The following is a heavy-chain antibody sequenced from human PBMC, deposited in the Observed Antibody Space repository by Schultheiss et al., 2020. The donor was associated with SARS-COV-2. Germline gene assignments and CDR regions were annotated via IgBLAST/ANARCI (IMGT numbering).Heavy chain of an antibody. CDR3: AREGGYDVDY. CDR2: IYSGGST. CDR1: GFTFSSYA. J-gene: IGHJ4*02. V-gene: IGHV3-66*01. Sequence: GGSLRLSCAASGFTFSSYAMSWVRQAPGKGLEWVSVIYSGGSTYYADSVKGRFTISRDNSKNTLYLQMNSLRAEDTAVYYCAREGGYDVDYWGQGTLVTVSS. D-gene: IGHD5-12*01.